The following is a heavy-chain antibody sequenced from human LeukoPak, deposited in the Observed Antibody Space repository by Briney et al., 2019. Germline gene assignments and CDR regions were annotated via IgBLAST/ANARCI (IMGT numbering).Heavy chain of an antibody. CDR2: INSDGSST. D-gene: IGHD5-18*01. Sequence: GGSLRLSCAASGFTFSSYWMHWVRQAPGKGLVWVSRINSDGSSTSYADSVKGRFTISRDNAKNTLYLQMNSLRAEDTAVYYCARVGYSYGPHYFDYWGQGTLVTVSS. CDR3: ARVGYSYGPHYFDY. V-gene: IGHV3-74*01. J-gene: IGHJ4*02. CDR1: GFTFSSYW.